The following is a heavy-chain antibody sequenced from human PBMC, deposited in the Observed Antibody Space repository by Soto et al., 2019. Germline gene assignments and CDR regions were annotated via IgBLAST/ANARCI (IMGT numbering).Heavy chain of an antibody. D-gene: IGHD2-8*01. Sequence: GGSLRISCAASGFTFSDYAIHWVRHVPGQGLVWVAVISFDGNIKYDADSVKGRFTISRDNSTNTLFLQMDSLKGEDTAVYSCARAPRRYCTSLSCLGLYGLDVWGQGTAVTVSS. J-gene: IGHJ6*02. CDR1: GFTFSDYA. V-gene: IGHV3-30-3*01. CDR3: ARAPRRYCTSLSCLGLYGLDV. CDR2: ISFDGNIK.